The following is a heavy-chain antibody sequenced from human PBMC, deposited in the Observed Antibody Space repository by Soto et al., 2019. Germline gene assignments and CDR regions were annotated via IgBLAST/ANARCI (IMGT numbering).Heavy chain of an antibody. Sequence: QVQLVQSGAEVKKPGSSVKVSCKASGGSFSSYAISWVQQAPGRGLEWMGGIIPIVGTGNYAQNFQGRVTTAADEFRRKAYTQLSSLRFEDLAMYYCARELGSAGRSGMGVWWRWTTVSVSS. CDR3: ARELGSAGRSGMGV. J-gene: IGHJ6*01. V-gene: IGHV1-69*01. D-gene: IGHD6-13*01. CDR1: GGSFSSYA. CDR2: IIPIVGTG.